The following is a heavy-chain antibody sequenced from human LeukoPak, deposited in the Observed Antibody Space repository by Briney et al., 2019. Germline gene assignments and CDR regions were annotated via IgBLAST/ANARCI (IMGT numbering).Heavy chain of an antibody. CDR1: GFTFSSYW. Sequence: GGSLRLSCAASGFTFSSYWMSWVRQAPGKGLEWVANIKQDGSEKYYVDSVKGRFTISRDNAKNSLYLQMNSLRAEDTAVYYCARVLLMTAGGPIDYWGQGTLVTVSS. D-gene: IGHD6-13*01. V-gene: IGHV3-7*01. CDR3: ARVLLMTAGGPIDY. CDR2: IKQDGSEK. J-gene: IGHJ4*02.